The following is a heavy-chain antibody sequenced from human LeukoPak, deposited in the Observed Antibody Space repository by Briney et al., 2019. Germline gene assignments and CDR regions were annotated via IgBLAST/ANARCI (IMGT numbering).Heavy chain of an antibody. J-gene: IGHJ4*02. CDR2: INANSGGI. Sequence: ASVTVSCKASGYTFTGYYMHWVRQAPGQGLEWMGWINANSGGINYAQKFQGRVTMTRDTSISTAYMELSRLRSDDTAVYHCARGGAASAATRRGSYFFDSWGQGTLVTVSS. CDR1: GYTFTGYY. V-gene: IGHV1-2*02. CDR3: ARGGAASAATRRGSYFFDS. D-gene: IGHD2-15*01.